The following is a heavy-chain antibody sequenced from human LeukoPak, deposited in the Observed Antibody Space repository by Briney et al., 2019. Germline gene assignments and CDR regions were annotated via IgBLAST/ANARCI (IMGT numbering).Heavy chain of an antibody. D-gene: IGHD6-13*01. CDR1: GGSISSGGYS. Sequence: SRTLSLTCAVSGGSISSGGYSWSWIRQPPGKGLEWIGYIYHSGSTYYNPSLKSRVTISVDRSKNQFSLKLSSVTAADTAVYYCARADSSSWYYEKWGQGTLVTVSS. CDR3: ARADSSSWYYEK. J-gene: IGHJ4*02. CDR2: IYHSGST. V-gene: IGHV4-30-2*01.